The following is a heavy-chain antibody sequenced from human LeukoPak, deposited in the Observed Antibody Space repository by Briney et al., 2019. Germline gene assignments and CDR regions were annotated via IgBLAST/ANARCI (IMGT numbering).Heavy chain of an antibody. V-gene: IGHV1-69*04. J-gene: IGHJ4*02. CDR2: IIPILGIA. CDR1: GGTFSSYA. CDR3: ARVPRGWLLEDY. D-gene: IGHD5-12*01. Sequence: GSSVKVSCKASGGTFSSYAISWVRQAPGQGLEWMGRIIPILGIANYAQKFQGRVTITADKSTSTAYMELSSLRSEDTAVYYCARVPRGWLLEDYWGQGTLVTVSS.